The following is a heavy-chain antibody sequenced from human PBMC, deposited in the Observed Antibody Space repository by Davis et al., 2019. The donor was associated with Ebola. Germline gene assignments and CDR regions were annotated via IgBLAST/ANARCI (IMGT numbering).Heavy chain of an antibody. CDR1: GYTFGNYG. CDR2: ISAYNGNT. J-gene: IGHJ3*02. V-gene: IGHV1-18*01. CDR3: ARTSIVGTTTTASDI. Sequence: AASVKVSCKASGYTFGNYGMSWVRQAPGQGLEWMGWISAYNGNTNYAQKFQGRVTMTTDTSTGTAYMELRSLRSDDTAVYFCARTSIVGTTTTASDIWGQGTMVTVSS. D-gene: IGHD1-26*01.